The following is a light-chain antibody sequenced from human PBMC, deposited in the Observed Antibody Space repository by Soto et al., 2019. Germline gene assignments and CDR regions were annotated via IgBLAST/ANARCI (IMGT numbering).Light chain of an antibody. CDR2: EAS. CDR1: RGIRHY. V-gene: IGKV1-27*01. J-gene: IGKJ1*01. Sequence: RMTQTPSSLSASVADRVTITFLCSRGIRHYLAWYQQKPGKVPKLLIYEASNLQSGVPSRFRGGGSGTEFTLTISSLQPEDVATYYCQNFDSAPQTFGQGTKVYIK. CDR3: QNFDSAPQT.